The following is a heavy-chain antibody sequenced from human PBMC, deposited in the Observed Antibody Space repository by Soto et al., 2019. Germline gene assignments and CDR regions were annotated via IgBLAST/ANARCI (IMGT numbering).Heavy chain of an antibody. CDR3: ARSSYCSGANCDPHGAFDI. J-gene: IGHJ3*02. Sequence: SGPTLVNPTQTLTLTCTFSGFSLTTSRKRVSWIRQPPGKALEWLARIDWDADKFYSTSLKTRLTISKDTSKNQVVLTMTNMDPVDTATYFCARSSYCSGANCDPHGAFDIWGQGTLVTVSS. CDR1: GFSLTTSRKR. V-gene: IGHV2-70*04. D-gene: IGHD2-15*01. CDR2: IDWDADK.